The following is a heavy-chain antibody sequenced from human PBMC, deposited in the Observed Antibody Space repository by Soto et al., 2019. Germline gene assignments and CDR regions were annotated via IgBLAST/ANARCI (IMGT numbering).Heavy chain of an antibody. CDR3: AKDRRITMVRGVLRAFDS. Sequence: PGGSLRLSCAASGFTFSNYPMSWVRQAPGKGLEWVSGISGSGETPYYADSVKGRFTISRDNYKNMLYLQMNSLRAEDTAVYYCAKDRRITMVRGVLRAFDSWRQRNLVTVSS. CDR1: GFTFSNYP. CDR2: ISGSGETP. V-gene: IGHV3-23*01. J-gene: IGHJ4*01. D-gene: IGHD3-10*01.